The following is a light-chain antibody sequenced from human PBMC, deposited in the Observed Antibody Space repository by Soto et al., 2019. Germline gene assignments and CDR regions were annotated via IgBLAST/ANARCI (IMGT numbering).Light chain of an antibody. CDR3: SSYTSSSP. CDR1: SSDVGGYNY. V-gene: IGLV2-14*01. CDR2: DVS. J-gene: IGLJ2*01. Sequence: QSALTQPASVSGSPGQSITISCTGTSSDVGGYNYVSWYQQHPGKAPKLMIYDVSNRPSGVSNRFSGSKSGNTASLTISGLQAKDEADYYCSSYTSSSPFGGGTKLTVL.